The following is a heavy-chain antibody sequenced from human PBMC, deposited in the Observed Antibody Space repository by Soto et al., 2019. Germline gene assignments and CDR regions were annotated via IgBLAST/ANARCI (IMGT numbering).Heavy chain of an antibody. V-gene: IGHV3-23*01. CDR1: GFTFISYA. Sequence: EVQLLASGGGLVQPGGSLRLSCAASGFTFISYAMSWVRQAPGKGLEWVSAISGSGGSTYYADSVKGRFTISRDNSKTTLYLQMNILRDEDTGVYYCEKNGGNRPMHYYGMDVWGQGSTVTVSS. J-gene: IGHJ6*02. D-gene: IGHD2-15*01. CDR2: ISGSGGST. CDR3: EKNGGNRPMHYYGMDV.